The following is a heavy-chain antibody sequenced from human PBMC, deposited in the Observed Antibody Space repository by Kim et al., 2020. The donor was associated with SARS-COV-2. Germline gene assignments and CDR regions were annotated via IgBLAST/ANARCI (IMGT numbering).Heavy chain of an antibody. CDR3: ARDLGMIVVVITHYYYYGMDV. J-gene: IGHJ6*02. CDR1: GYTFTSYG. V-gene: IGHV1-18*01. D-gene: IGHD3-22*01. Sequence: ASVKVSCKASGYTFTSYGISWVRQAPGQGLEWMGWISAYNGNTNYAQKLQGRVTMTTDTSTSTAYMELRSLRSDDTAVYYCARDLGMIVVVITHYYYYGMDVWGQGTTVTVSS. CDR2: ISAYNGNT.